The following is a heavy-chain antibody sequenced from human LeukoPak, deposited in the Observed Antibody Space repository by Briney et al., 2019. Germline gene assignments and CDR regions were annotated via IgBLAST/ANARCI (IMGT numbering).Heavy chain of an antibody. CDR2: IYSGGST. D-gene: IGHD3-22*01. Sequence: GGSLRLSCAASGFTFDDYGMSWVRQAPGKGLEWVSVIYSGGSTYYADSVKGRFTISRDNSKNTLYLQMNSLRAEDTAVYYCARSAGYYDSPFDYWGQGTLVTVSS. V-gene: IGHV3-66*01. CDR1: GFTFDDYG. CDR3: ARSAGYYDSPFDY. J-gene: IGHJ4*02.